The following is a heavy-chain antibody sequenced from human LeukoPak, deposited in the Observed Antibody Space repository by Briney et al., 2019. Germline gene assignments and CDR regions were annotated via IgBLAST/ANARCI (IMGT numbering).Heavy chain of an antibody. CDR2: LSYDGKNV. V-gene: IGHV3-30*03. J-gene: IGHJ4*02. CDR3: ARDGVSSGWPLDF. CDR1: GLTFSMNG. D-gene: IGHD6-19*01. Sequence: SGRSLRLSCAASGLTFSMNGMHWVRQAPGKGPEWVAVLSYDGKNVGYADSVKGRFTISRDNSKNTLYLQMNSLRPGDTAVYYCARDGVSSGWPLDFWGQGTLVTVSS.